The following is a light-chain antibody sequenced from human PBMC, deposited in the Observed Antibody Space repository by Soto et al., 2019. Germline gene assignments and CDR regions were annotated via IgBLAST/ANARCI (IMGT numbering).Light chain of an antibody. V-gene: IGKV3-20*01. Sequence: EIVLTQSPGTLSLSPGERATLSCRASQSVRNSYLAWYQQKPGQAPRLLIYNASSRATGIPDRISGSGSGTDFTLTISTLEPEDFAVHYCQQYGSAPWTFGRGTKVEIK. CDR3: QQYGSAPWT. J-gene: IGKJ1*01. CDR1: QSVRNSY. CDR2: NAS.